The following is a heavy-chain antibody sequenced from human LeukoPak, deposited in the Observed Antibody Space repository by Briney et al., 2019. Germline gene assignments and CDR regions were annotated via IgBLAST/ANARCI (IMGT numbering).Heavy chain of an antibody. CDR2: ISWNSVTL. D-gene: IGHD5-18*01. CDR1: GFRFDDYG. V-gene: IGHV3-9*01. CDR3: AKSGPDTTMLHGFDK. J-gene: IGHJ4*02. Sequence: GGSLRLSSVGSGFRFDDYGMHWVRQAPGKGLEWVAGISWNSVTLEYGDSVKGRFTISRENARNSLFLQMNSLTVEDTALYYCAKSGPDTTMLHGFDKWGQGTLVAVSS.